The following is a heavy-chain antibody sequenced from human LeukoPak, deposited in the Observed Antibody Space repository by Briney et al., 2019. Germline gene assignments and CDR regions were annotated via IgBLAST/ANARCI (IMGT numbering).Heavy chain of an antibody. V-gene: IGHV4-34*01. CDR1: GGSFSGHY. D-gene: IGHD3-10*01. CDR2: INHSGST. J-gene: IGHJ5*02. CDR3: ARRRGFGRGWFDP. Sequence: SEILSLTCAVYGGSFSGHYWSWIRQPPGKGLEWIGEINHSGSTNYNPSLKSRVTISVDTSTNQFSLKLSYVTAADTAVYYCARRRGFGRGWFDPWGQGTLVTVSS.